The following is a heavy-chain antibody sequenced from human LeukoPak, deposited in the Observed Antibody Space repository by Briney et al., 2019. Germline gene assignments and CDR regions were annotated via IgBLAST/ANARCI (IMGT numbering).Heavy chain of an antibody. J-gene: IGHJ4*02. V-gene: IGHV3-66*01. D-gene: IGHD2-15*01. Sequence: GGSLRLSCAASGFTVSSNYMSWVRQAPGKGLEWVSVIYSGGSAYYADSVKGRFTISRDNSKNTPYLQMNSLRAEDTAVYYCARGFPTDIVVVVAATPLAYWGQGTLVTVSS. CDR2: IYSGGSA. CDR3: ARGFPTDIVVVVAATPLAY. CDR1: GFTVSSNY.